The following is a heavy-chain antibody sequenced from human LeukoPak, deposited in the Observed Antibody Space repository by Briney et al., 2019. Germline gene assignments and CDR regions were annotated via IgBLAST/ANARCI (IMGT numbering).Heavy chain of an antibody. J-gene: IGHJ4*02. V-gene: IGHV3-7*01. D-gene: IGHD3-10*01. CDR3: AREGDVLLWFGELYPYFDY. CDR2: IKQDGSEK. Sequence: PGGSLRLSCAASGFTFSSYWMSWVRQAPGKGLEWVANIKQDGSEKYYVDSVKGRFTISRDNAKNSLYLQMNSLRADDTAVYYCAREGDVLLWFGELYPYFDYWGQGTLVTVSS. CDR1: GFTFSSYW.